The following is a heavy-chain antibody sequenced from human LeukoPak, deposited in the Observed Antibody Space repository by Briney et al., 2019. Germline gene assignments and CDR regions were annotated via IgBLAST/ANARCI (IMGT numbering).Heavy chain of an antibody. D-gene: IGHD4-23*01. V-gene: IGHV3-48*03. J-gene: IGHJ4*02. CDR2: ISSRGSSM. CDR3: ATVXRSTVGGY. CDR1: GFTFSSYE. Sequence: GGSLRLSCAASGFTFSSYEMNWVRQAPGKGLEWVSYISSRGSSMYYADSVKGRYTISRDNSKNSLYLQMNSLRAEDTAVYYCATVXRSTVGGYWGQGTLVTVSS.